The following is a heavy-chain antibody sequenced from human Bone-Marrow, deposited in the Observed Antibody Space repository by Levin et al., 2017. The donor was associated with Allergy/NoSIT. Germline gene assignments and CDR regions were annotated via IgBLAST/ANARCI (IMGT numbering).Heavy chain of an antibody. CDR2: VSWNSGTI. V-gene: IGHV3-9*01. Sequence: SLKISCAVSGFAFEDFAMHWVRQAPGKGLEWVSGVSWNSGTIAYADSVKGRFTISRDNAKNSLYLQMDSLRSEDTAFYYSADDRYYDFWSGYFRYWSQGSPVAVSS. CDR3: ADDRYYDFWSGYFRY. D-gene: IGHD3-3*01. CDR1: GFAFEDFA. J-gene: IGHJ4*02.